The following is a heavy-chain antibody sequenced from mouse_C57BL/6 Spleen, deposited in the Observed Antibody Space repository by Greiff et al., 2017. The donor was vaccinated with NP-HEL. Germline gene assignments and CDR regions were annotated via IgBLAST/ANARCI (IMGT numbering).Heavy chain of an antibody. V-gene: IGHV1-50*01. Sequence: QVQLQQSGPELVKPGASVKISCKASGYTFTSYWMQWVKQRPGQGLEWIGEIDPSDSYTNYNQKFKGKATLTVDTSSSTAYMQLSSLTSEDSAVYYCARGTYPYDYDGFDYWGQGTTLTVSS. CDR2: IDPSDSYT. CDR3: ARGTYPYDYDGFDY. J-gene: IGHJ2*01. D-gene: IGHD2-4*01. CDR1: GYTFTSYW.